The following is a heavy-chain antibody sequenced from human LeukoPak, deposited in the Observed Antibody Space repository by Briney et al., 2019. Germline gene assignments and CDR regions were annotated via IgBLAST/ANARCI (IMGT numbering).Heavy chain of an antibody. CDR3: AKVGGIVVLPAAIPRMGLFNV. CDR1: GFTFSSYW. Sequence: GGSLRLSCAASGFTFSSYWMHWVRQAPGKGLVWVSRINSDGSSTSYADSVKGRFTISRDNAKNTLYLQMNSLRAEDTAVYYCAKVGGIVVLPAAIPRMGLFNVWGKGTTVTISS. D-gene: IGHD2-2*01. CDR2: INSDGSST. V-gene: IGHV3-74*01. J-gene: IGHJ6*04.